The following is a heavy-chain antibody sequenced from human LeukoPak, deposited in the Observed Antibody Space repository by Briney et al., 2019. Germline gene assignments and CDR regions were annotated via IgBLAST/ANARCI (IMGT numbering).Heavy chain of an antibody. V-gene: IGHV3-23*01. D-gene: IGHD3-10*01. Sequence: GGSLRLSCAASGFTFSSYAMSWVRQAPGKGLEWVSAISGSGGSTYYADSVKGRFTISRDNSKNTLYLKMNSLRAEYTAVYYCAKDGRLLWFGELLSTLDYWGQGTLVTVSS. CDR3: AKDGRLLWFGELLSTLDY. J-gene: IGHJ4*02. CDR1: GFTFSSYA. CDR2: ISGSGGST.